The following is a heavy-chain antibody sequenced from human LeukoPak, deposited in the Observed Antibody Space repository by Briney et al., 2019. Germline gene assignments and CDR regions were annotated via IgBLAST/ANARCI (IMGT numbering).Heavy chain of an antibody. CDR1: GGSISGYY. CDR2: IYYSGST. CDR3: ARDDDSAFDY. V-gene: IGHV4-59*01. J-gene: IGHJ4*02. D-gene: IGHD3-10*01. Sequence: SETLSLTCTVSGGSISGYYWSWIRQPPRRGLEWIGYIYYSGSTNYNPSLKSRVTISVDTSKNQFSLKLSSVTAADTAVYYCARDDDSAFDYWGQGTLVTVSS.